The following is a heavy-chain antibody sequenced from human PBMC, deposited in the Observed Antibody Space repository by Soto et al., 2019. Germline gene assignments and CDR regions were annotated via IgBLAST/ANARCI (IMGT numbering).Heavy chain of an antibody. V-gene: IGHV5-51*01. CDR2: IYPGDSDT. CDR1: GYSFTSYW. D-gene: IGHD3-10*01. CDR3: ARGGYYGSDNGAFDI. Sequence: PEESLKISCKGSGYSFTSYWIGWVRQMPGKGLEWMGIIYPGDSDTRYSPSFQGQVTISADKSISTAYLQWSSLKASDTAMYYCARGGYYGSDNGAFDIWGQGTMVTVSS. J-gene: IGHJ3*02.